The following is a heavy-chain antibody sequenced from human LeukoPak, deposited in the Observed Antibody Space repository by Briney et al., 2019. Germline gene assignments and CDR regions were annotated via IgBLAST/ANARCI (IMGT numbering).Heavy chain of an antibody. CDR1: GFTFTSYN. CDR2: ITSSSSYI. Sequence: GGSLRLSCAASGFTFTSYNMNWVRQAPGKGLEWVSSITSSSSYIYYADSVKGRFTISRDNAKNSLYLQMDSLRVEDTAVYYCARDPYSGNYGAYYYYYMDVWGKGTTVTIPS. D-gene: IGHD1-26*01. CDR3: ARDPYSGNYGAYYYYYMDV. J-gene: IGHJ6*03. V-gene: IGHV3-21*06.